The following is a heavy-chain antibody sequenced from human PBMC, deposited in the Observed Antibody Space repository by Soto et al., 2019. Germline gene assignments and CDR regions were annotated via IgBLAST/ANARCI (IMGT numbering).Heavy chain of an antibody. CDR2: IYYSGST. D-gene: IGHD3-10*01. V-gene: IGHV4-39*07. Sequence: PSETLSLTCTVSGGSISSSSYYWGWIRQPPGKGLEWIGSIYYSGSTNYNPSLKSRVTISVDTSKNQFSLKLSSVTAADTAVYYCARVVGRGPGNRSFFDYWGQGTLVTVSS. J-gene: IGHJ4*02. CDR3: ARVVGRGPGNRSFFDY. CDR1: GGSISSSSYY.